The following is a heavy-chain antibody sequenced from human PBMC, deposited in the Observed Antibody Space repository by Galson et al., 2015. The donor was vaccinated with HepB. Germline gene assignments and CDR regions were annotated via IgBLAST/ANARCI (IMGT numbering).Heavy chain of an antibody. CDR2: ISFDGSNK. CDR1: GFTFNSYG. D-gene: IGHD3-22*01. J-gene: IGHJ4*02. CDR3: AKDGDYYDTTSFYYADD. V-gene: IGHV3-30*18. Sequence: SLRLSCAASGFTFNSYGMHWVRQAPGKGLEWMALISFDGSNKYHADSVKVRFTISRDNSKNTVYLQMNSLRAEDTAVYYCAKDGDYYDTTSFYYADDWGQGTLVTVFS.